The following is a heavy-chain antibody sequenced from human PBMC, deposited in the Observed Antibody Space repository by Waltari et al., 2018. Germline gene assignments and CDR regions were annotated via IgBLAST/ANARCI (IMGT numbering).Heavy chain of an antibody. Sequence: QVQLPQWGAGLLKTSETLSLTFAVHGVSFSGYSWSWIRQPPCKGLEWIGEINHSGSTNYNPSLKSRVTISVDTSKNQFSLKLSSVTAADTAVYYCARIKVAPRRHAFDIWGQGTMVTVSS. D-gene: IGHD5-12*01. CDR1: GVSFSGYS. CDR3: ARIKVAPRRHAFDI. V-gene: IGHV4-34*01. J-gene: IGHJ3*02. CDR2: INHSGST.